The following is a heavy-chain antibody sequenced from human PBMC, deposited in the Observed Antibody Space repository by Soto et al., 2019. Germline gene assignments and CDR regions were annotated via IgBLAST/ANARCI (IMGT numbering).Heavy chain of an antibody. V-gene: IGHV1-69*12. CDR3: AGYCSGGSCQPADDY. J-gene: IGHJ4*02. CDR1: GGTFSSYA. Sequence: QVQLVQSGAEVKKPGSSVKVSCKASGGTFSSYAISWVRQAPGQGLEWMGGIIPIFGTANYAQKFQGRVTITADESTSTAYMELSSLSSEDTAVYYCAGYCSGGSCQPADDYWGQGTLVTVSS. CDR2: IIPIFGTA. D-gene: IGHD2-15*01.